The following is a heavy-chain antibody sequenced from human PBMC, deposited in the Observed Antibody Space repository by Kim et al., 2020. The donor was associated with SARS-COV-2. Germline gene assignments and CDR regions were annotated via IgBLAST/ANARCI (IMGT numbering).Heavy chain of an antibody. CDR1: GFTFSSYG. Sequence: GGSLRLSCAASGFTFSSYGMHWVRQAPGKGLEWVAVISYDGSNKYYADSVKGRFTISRDNSKNTLYLQMNSLRAEDTAVYYCAKEAVYWGQGTLVTVSS. V-gene: IGHV3-30*18. CDR3: AKEAVY. CDR2: ISYDGSNK. J-gene: IGHJ4*02.